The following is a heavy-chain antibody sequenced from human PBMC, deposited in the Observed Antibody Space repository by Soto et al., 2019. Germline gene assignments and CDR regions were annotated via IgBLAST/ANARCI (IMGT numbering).Heavy chain of an antibody. V-gene: IGHV1-18*04. Sequence: ASVKVSCKASGYSFTGYGINWVRQAPGQGLQWLGRITTYNGDTNYAQNFQGRVTMTTDTSTSTTYMELRSLRSDDTAVYYCAKPHVTYYYYGVDVWGQGTTVTVSS. CDR2: ITTYNGDT. D-gene: IGHD3-10*01. CDR3: AKPHVTYYYYGVDV. J-gene: IGHJ6*02. CDR1: GYSFTGYG.